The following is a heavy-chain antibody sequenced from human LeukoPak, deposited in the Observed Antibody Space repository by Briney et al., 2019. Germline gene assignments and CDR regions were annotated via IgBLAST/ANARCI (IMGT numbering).Heavy chain of an antibody. J-gene: IGHJ4*02. CDR2: IYYSGST. CDR3: ARGPYGDYRTPFGY. CDR1: GGSISSSSYY. Sequence: SETLSLTCTVSGGSISSSSYYWGWIRQPPGKGLEWIGSIYYSGSTYYNPSLKSRVTISVDTSKNQFSLKLSSVTAADTAVYYCARGPYGDYRTPFGYWGQGTLVTVSS. V-gene: IGHV4-39*01. D-gene: IGHD4-17*01.